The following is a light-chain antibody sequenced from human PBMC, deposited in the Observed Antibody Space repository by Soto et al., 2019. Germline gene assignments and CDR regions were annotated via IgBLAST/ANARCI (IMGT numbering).Light chain of an antibody. CDR1: QSVRSSY. Sequence: EIVLTQSPGTLSLSPGERATLACRDSQSVRSSYLAWYQQKPGQAPRLLLYGTSTRATGIPDRFSGSGSGTGFNLTTSRLEPEDFAVYYCQQYGNSPRFTFGPGTKVDIK. CDR2: GTS. CDR3: QQYGNSPRFT. J-gene: IGKJ3*01. V-gene: IGKV3-20*01.